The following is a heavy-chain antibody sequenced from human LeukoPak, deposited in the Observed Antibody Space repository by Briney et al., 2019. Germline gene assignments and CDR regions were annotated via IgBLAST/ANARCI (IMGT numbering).Heavy chain of an antibody. CDR2: ISSSGSTI. CDR1: GFTFSAYY. J-gene: IGHJ4*02. V-gene: IGHV3-11*01. D-gene: IGHD3-22*01. Sequence: GGSLRLSCAASGFTFSAYYMSWIRQAPGKGLEWVSYISSSGSTIYYADSVKGRFTISRDNAKNSLYLQMNSLRAEDTAVYYCARIILGPRDSSGPDYWGQGTLVTVSS. CDR3: ARIILGPRDSSGPDY.